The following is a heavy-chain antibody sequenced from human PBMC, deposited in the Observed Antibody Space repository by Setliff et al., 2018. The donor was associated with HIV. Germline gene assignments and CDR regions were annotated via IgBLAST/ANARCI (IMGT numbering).Heavy chain of an antibody. Sequence: SETLSLTCTVSGDSITSGGYFWSWIRQHPGKGLEWIGSIYYSGSTYYNPSLKSRVTISVDTSKNQFSLKLNSVTAADTAVYYCSRSDFWVGYTALYNWFDPWGQGTLVTVSS. D-gene: IGHD3-3*01. CDR3: SRSDFWVGYTALYNWFDP. CDR2: IYYSGST. J-gene: IGHJ5*02. CDR1: GDSITSGGYF. V-gene: IGHV4-39*01.